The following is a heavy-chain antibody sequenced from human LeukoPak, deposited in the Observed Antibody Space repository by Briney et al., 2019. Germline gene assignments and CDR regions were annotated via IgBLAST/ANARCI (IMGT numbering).Heavy chain of an antibody. D-gene: IGHD4-23*01. J-gene: IGHJ4*02. CDR2: ISSSSSSSSYT. V-gene: IGHV3-21*06. CDR3: AKPRTNDYGGNFDC. CDR1: GFTFSSYS. Sequence: GGSLRLSCAASGFTFSSYSMSWVRQAPGKGLEWVSSISSSSSSSSYTYYADSVKGRFTISRDNAKNSLFLQMDSLRAEDTAVYYCAKPRTNDYGGNFDCWGQGTLVTVSS.